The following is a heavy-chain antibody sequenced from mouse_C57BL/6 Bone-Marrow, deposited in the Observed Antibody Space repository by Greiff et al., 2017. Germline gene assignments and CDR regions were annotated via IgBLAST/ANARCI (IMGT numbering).Heavy chain of an antibody. Sequence: QVHVKQPGAELVKPGASVKMSCKASGYTFTSYWITWVKQRPGQGLEWIGDIYPGSGSSNYNEKFKSKVTLTVDTYYSTAYMQLSSLTSEDSAVYYCASWKRAMDYWGQGTSVTVSS. J-gene: IGHJ4*01. V-gene: IGHV1-55*01. CDR2: IYPGSGSS. CDR3: ASWKRAMDY. D-gene: IGHD6-2*01. CDR1: GYTFTSYW.